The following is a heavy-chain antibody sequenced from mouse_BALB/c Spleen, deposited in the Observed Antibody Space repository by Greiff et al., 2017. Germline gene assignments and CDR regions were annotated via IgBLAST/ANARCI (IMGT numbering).Heavy chain of an antibody. CDR1: GFTFSSFG. D-gene: IGHD2-3*01. Sequence: EVQRVESGGGLVQPGGSRKLSCAASGFTFSSFGMHWVRQAPEKGLEWVAYISSGSSTIYYADTVKGRFTISRDNPKNTLFLQMTSLRSEDTAMYYCASFYDGYFLAYWGQGTLVTVSA. J-gene: IGHJ3*01. V-gene: IGHV5-17*02. CDR3: ASFYDGYFLAY. CDR2: ISSGSSTI.